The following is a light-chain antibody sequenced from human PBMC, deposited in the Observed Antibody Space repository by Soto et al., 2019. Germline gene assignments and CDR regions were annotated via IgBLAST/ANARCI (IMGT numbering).Light chain of an antibody. CDR1: QSVLYSSNNKNY. J-gene: IGKJ1*01. V-gene: IGKV4-1*01. CDR2: WAS. Sequence: DIVMTQSPDSLAVSLGERATINCKSSQSVLYSSNNKNYLAWYQQKPGQPPKLLIYWASTRESGVPDRFSGSGSGTDFTITISSLEAEDVEVYYCQQYYSTPGTFGQGTKVEIK. CDR3: QQYYSTPGT.